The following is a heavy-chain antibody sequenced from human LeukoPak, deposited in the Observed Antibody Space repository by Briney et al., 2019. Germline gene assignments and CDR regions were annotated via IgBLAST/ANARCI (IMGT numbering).Heavy chain of an antibody. CDR2: IKQDGSEK. V-gene: IGHV3-7*01. Sequence: PGGSLRLSCAASGFTFSNFAMSWVRQAPGKGLEWVANIKQDGSEKYYVDSVKGRFTISRDNAKNSLYLQMNSLRAEDTAVYYCARDSSYDAFDIWGQGTMVTVSS. D-gene: IGHD6-6*01. CDR3: ARDSSYDAFDI. J-gene: IGHJ3*02. CDR1: GFTFSNFA.